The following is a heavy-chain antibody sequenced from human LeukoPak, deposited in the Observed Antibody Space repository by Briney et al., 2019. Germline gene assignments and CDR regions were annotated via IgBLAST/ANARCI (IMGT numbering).Heavy chain of an antibody. CDR1: GFTFSTYG. CDR3: ARDGKASEHDGSDYSSYYFDY. Sequence: PGRSLRLSCAASGFTFSTYGMHWVRQAPGKGLEWVAVISYDGSNKYYADSVKGRFSISRDNSKNTLYLQMNSLRAEDTAVYYCARDGKASEHDGSDYSSYYFDYWGQGTLVTVSS. CDR2: ISYDGSNK. V-gene: IGHV3-30*03. J-gene: IGHJ4*02. D-gene: IGHD3-22*01.